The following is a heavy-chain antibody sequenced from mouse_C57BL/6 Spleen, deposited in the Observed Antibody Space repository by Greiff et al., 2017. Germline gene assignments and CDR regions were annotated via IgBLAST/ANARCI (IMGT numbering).Heavy chain of an antibody. V-gene: IGHV3-1*01. D-gene: IGHD1-1*01. J-gene: IGHJ3*01. CDR1: GYSITSGYD. Sequence: VQLKESGPGMVKPSPSLSLPCTVTGYSITSGYDWHWIRHFPGNKLEWMGYISYSGSTNYNPSLKSRISITHDTSKNHFFLKLNSVTTEDTATYYCARDGGYYGSSGFAYWGQGTLVTVSA. CDR3: ARDGGYYGSSGFAY. CDR2: ISYSGST.